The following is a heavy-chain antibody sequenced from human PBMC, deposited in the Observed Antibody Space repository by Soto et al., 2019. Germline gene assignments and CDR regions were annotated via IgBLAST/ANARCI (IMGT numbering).Heavy chain of an antibody. J-gene: IGHJ4*02. V-gene: IGHV3-23*01. Sequence: EVQLLESGGGLVQPGGSLRLSCAASGFTFSSYAMSWVRQAPGKGLEWVSAISGSGGSTYYADSVKGRFTISRDNSKNTLYLQMNSLRAEDTAVYYCGPVYNWNLPFDYWGQGTLVTVSS. CDR1: GFTFSSYA. D-gene: IGHD1-20*01. CDR2: ISGSGGST. CDR3: GPVYNWNLPFDY.